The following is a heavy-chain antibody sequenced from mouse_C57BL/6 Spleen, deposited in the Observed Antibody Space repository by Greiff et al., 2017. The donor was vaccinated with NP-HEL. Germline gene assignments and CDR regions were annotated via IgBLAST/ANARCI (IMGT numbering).Heavy chain of an antibody. CDR2: ISDGGSYT. Sequence: EVQVVESGGGLVKPGGSLKLSCAASGFTFSSYAMSWVRQTPEKRLEWVATISDGGSYTYYPDNVKGRFTISRDNAKNNLYLQMSHLKSEDTAMYYCARDYYGSSSYYAMDYWGQGTSVTVSS. J-gene: IGHJ4*01. D-gene: IGHD1-1*01. CDR3: ARDYYGSSSYYAMDY. V-gene: IGHV5-4*01. CDR1: GFTFSSYA.